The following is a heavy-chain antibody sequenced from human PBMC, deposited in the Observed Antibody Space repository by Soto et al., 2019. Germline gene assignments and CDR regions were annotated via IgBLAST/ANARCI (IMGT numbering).Heavy chain of an antibody. CDR2: INHSGST. CDR3: ARATYYYGSGNDY. Sequence: SETLSLTCAVYGGSFSGYYWSWIRQPPGKGLEWIGEINHSGSTNYNPSLKSRVTISVDTSKNQFSLKLSSVTAADTAVYYCARATYYYGSGNDYWGQGTLVTVSS. CDR1: GGSFSGYY. D-gene: IGHD3-10*01. V-gene: IGHV4-34*01. J-gene: IGHJ4*02.